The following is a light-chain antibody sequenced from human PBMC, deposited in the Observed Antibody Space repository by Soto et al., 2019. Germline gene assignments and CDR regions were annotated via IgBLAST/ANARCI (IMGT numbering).Light chain of an antibody. CDR1: QSVGSSY. Sequence: EIVLTQSPATLSLSPGERATLSCGASQSVGSSYLAWYQLKPGLAPRLLIYDASSRATGIPDRFSGSGSGTDFTLTISRLEPEDFAVYYCQQYGSSPFTFGRGTKVDIK. CDR2: DAS. CDR3: QQYGSSPFT. V-gene: IGKV3D-20*01. J-gene: IGKJ3*01.